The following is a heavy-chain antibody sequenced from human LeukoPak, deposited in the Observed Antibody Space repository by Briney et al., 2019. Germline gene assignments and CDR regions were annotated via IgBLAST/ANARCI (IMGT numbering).Heavy chain of an antibody. CDR3: ARVNGKYDSTGYFVY. D-gene: IGHD3-22*01. CDR1: GGTFSNYA. J-gene: IGHJ4*02. V-gene: IGHV1-18*01. Sequence: ASVKVSCKASGGTFSNYAVSWVRQAPGQGLEWMGWISAYNGNTNYVQKLQGRVTMTTDTSTSTAYMELRSLRSDDTAVYYCARVNGKYDSTGYFVYWGQGTLVTVSS. CDR2: ISAYNGNT.